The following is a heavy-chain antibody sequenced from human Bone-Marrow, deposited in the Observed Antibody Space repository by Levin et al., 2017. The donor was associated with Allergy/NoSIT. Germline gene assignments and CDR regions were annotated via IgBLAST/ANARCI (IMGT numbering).Heavy chain of an antibody. Sequence: PGGSLRLSCAASGFTFNTYAMNWVRQAPGKGLEWVSNVNALGDRTTYADSVRGRFTISRDNSKNTLFLHMSSLGAEDTAVYYCAKEKLEWTMRGEFESWGRGTLVTVSS. V-gene: IGHV3-23*01. D-gene: IGHD3-3*01. CDR2: VNALGDRT. CDR3: AKEKLEWTMRGEFES. J-gene: IGHJ4*02. CDR1: GFTFNTYA.